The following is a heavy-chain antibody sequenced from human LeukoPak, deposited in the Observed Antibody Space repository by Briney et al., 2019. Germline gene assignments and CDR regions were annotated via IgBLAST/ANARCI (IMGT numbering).Heavy chain of an antibody. V-gene: IGHV3-15*01. D-gene: IGHD1-26*01. CDR1: GFTFSNAW. Sequence: PGGSLRLSCAASGFTFSNAWMSWVRQAPGKGLEWVGRIKSKTDGETTDYAAPVKGRFTVSRDDSKTTLYLQMNSLKTEDTAVYYCSTGILGAASYWGQGTLVTVSS. J-gene: IGHJ4*02. CDR3: STGILGAASY. CDR2: IKSKTDGETT.